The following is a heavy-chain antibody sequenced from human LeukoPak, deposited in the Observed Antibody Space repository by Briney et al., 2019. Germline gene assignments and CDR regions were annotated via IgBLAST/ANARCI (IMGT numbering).Heavy chain of an antibody. CDR2: IYYSGST. CDR1: GGSISSYY. CDR3: ARLPVRWRNDWYFDL. J-gene: IGHJ2*01. D-gene: IGHD4-23*01. Sequence: SETLSLTCTVSGGSISSYYWSWIRQPPGKGLEWIGYIYYSGSTNYNPSLKSRVTISVDTSKNQFSLKLSSVTAADTAVYYCARLPVRWRNDWYFDLWGRGTLVTVSS. V-gene: IGHV4-59*08.